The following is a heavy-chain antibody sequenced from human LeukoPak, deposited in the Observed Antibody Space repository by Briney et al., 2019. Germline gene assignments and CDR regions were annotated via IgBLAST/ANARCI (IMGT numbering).Heavy chain of an antibody. J-gene: IGHJ4*02. D-gene: IGHD3-3*01. CDR1: GFTFSSYA. CDR3: AKATIFGVVTMYFDY. V-gene: IGHV3-23*01. Sequence: GGSLRLSCAASGFTFSSYAMSWVRQAPGKGLEWVSAISGSGGSTYYADSVKGRFTTSRDNSKNTLYLQMNSLRAEDTAVYYCAKATIFGVVTMYFDYWAREPWSPSPQ. CDR2: ISGSGGST.